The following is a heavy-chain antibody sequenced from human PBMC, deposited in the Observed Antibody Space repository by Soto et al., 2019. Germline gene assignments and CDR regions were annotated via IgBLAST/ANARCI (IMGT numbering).Heavy chain of an antibody. CDR2: IIPIFGTA. J-gene: IGHJ5*02. V-gene: IGHV1-69*06. D-gene: IGHD6-19*01. Sequence: GASVKVSCKASGGTFSSYAISWVRQAPGQGLEWMGGIIPIFGTANYAQKFQGRVTITADKSTSTAYMELSSLRSEDTAVYYCARAKAVAGYPANWFDPWGQGTLVTVSS. CDR3: ARAKAVAGYPANWFDP. CDR1: GGTFSSYA.